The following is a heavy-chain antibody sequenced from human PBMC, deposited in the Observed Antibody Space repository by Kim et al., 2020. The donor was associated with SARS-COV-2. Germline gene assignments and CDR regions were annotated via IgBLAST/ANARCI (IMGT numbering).Heavy chain of an antibody. CDR1: GFTFSSYG. D-gene: IGHD1-26*01. Sequence: GGSLRLSCAASGFTFSSYGMHWVRQAPGKGLEWVAVISYDGSNKYYADSVKGRFTISRDNSKNTLYLQMTSLRAEDTAVYYCPKSRKLRRPVDYWGQGTL. CDR3: PKSRKLRRPVDY. J-gene: IGHJ4*02. CDR2: ISYDGSNK. V-gene: IGHV3-30*18.